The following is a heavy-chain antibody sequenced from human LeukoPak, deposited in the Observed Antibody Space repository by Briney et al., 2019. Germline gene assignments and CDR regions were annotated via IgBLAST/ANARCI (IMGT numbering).Heavy chain of an antibody. V-gene: IGHV3-11*01. J-gene: IGHJ6*03. CDR3: ARGHCSSNSCYAYYYYYMDV. D-gene: IGHD2-2*01. CDR2: ISSCGSSI. Sequence: GGSLRLSYAASGFTFRDYYMRGLRQAPGKGREGVSYISSCGSSIYYAHSVKGRFNLSSENAQVSLYLQMDRLRAQDHASDYCARGHCSSNSCYAYYYYYMDVWGKGTTVTVSS. CDR1: GFTFRDYY.